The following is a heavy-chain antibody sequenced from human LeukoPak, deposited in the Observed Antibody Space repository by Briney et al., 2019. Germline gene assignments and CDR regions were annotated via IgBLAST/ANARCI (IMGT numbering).Heavy chain of an antibody. V-gene: IGHV3-21*01. Sequence: GGSLRLSCAASGFMFSFYMMNWVRQAPGKGLEWVSSISSSSSYIYYADSVKGRFTISRDNAKNSLYLQKNSLRVEDTAVYYCVRGPSSAIRPEYFDYWGQGTLVTVSS. CDR3: VRGPSSAIRPEYFDY. CDR2: ISSSSSYI. J-gene: IGHJ4*02. D-gene: IGHD2-2*02. CDR1: GFMFSFYM.